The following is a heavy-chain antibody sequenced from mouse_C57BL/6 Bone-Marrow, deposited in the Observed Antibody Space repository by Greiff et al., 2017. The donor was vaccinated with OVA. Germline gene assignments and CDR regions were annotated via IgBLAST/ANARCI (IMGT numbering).Heavy chain of an antibody. J-gene: IGHJ2*01. CDR2: IYPGDGDT. D-gene: IGHD4-1*01. CDR3: ARSLGKILKLGY. Sequence: QVQLKQSGAELVKPGASVKISCKASGYAFRSYWMNWVKQRPGKGLEWIGQIYPGDGDTNYNGKFKGKATLTADKSSSTAYMQLSSLTSEDSAVYFCARSLGKILKLGYWGQGTTLTVSS. CDR1: GYAFRSYW. V-gene: IGHV1-80*01.